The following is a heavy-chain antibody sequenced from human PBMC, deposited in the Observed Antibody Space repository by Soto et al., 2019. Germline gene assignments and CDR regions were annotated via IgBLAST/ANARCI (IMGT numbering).Heavy chain of an antibody. CDR1: GGSISSSSYY. Sequence: SETLSLTCTVSGGSISSSSYYWGWIRQPPGKGLEWIGSIYYSGSTYYNPSLKSRVTISVDTSKNQFSLKLSSVTAADTAVYYCARLTSDWFEPWGQGTLVTVSS. D-gene: IGHD4-17*01. J-gene: IGHJ5*02. V-gene: IGHV4-39*01. CDR3: ARLTSDWFEP. CDR2: IYYSGST.